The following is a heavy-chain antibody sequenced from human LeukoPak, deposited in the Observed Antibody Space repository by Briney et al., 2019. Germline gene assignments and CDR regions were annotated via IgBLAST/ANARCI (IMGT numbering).Heavy chain of an antibody. CDR2: IYYSGTT. V-gene: IGHV4-39*01. CDR1: GGSISSSNYY. D-gene: IGHD3-10*01. Sequence: KTSETPSLTCSVSGGSISSSNYYWGWIRQPPGKGLEWIGTIYYSGTTYYNPSLESRVTISEDMSKNQFSLTLRSVTAADTAVYYCARQISDYYYYYIDVWGKGTTVTVSS. J-gene: IGHJ6*03. CDR3: ARQISDYYYYYIDV.